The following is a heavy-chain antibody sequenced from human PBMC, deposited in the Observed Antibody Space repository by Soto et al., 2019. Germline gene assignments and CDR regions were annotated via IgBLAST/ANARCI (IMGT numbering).Heavy chain of an antibody. CDR2: IYSGGST. CDR3: ASGSWYNWFDP. V-gene: IGHV3-66*01. J-gene: IGHJ5*02. Sequence: EVQLVESGGGLVQPGGSLRLSCVASGFTVSSNYMSWVRQAPGKGLEWVSVIYSGGSTYYSDSVKGRFTIPRENSKNTLYLQMTRLRAEDTAVYYCASGSWYNWFDPWGQGTLVTVSS. CDR1: GFTVSSNY. D-gene: IGHD3-10*01.